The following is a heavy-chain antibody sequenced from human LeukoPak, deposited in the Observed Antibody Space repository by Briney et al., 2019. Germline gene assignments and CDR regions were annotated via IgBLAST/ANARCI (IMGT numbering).Heavy chain of an antibody. J-gene: IGHJ4*02. CDR2: IYPGDSDT. CDR3: ARFRSGWYSHFDY. CDR1: GYSFTSYW. D-gene: IGHD6-19*01. V-gene: IGHV5-51*01. Sequence: HGESLQISCKGSGYSFTSYWIGWVRQMPGKGLEWMGIIYPGDSDTRYSPSFQGQVTISADKSISTAYLQWSSLKASDTAMYYCARFRSGWYSHFDYWGQGTLVTVSS.